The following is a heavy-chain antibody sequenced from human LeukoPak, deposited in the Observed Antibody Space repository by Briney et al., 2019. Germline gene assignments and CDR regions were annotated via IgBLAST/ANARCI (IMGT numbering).Heavy chain of an antibody. Sequence: PGGSLRLSCAASGFTFSSYAMHWVRQAPGKGLEWVAVISYDGSNKYYADSVKGRFTISRDNSKNTLYLQMNSLRAEDTAVYYCAKTIAAAAGVIDYWGQGTLVTVSS. CDR2: ISYDGSNK. D-gene: IGHD6-13*01. J-gene: IGHJ4*02. V-gene: IGHV3-30-3*02. CDR1: GFTFSSYA. CDR3: AKTIAAAAGVIDY.